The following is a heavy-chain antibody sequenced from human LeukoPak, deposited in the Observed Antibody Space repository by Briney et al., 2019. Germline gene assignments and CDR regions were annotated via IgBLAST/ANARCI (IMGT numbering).Heavy chain of an antibody. D-gene: IGHD2-2*01. J-gene: IGHJ4*02. V-gene: IGHV3-21*01. Sequence: GGSLRLSCAASGFTFSSYSMNWVRQAPGKGLEWVSSISSSSSYIYYADSVKGRFTISRDNAKNSLYLQMNGLRAEDTAVYYCACQPAANPEGWGQGTLVTVSS. CDR3: ACQPAANPEG. CDR2: ISSSSSYI. CDR1: GFTFSSYS.